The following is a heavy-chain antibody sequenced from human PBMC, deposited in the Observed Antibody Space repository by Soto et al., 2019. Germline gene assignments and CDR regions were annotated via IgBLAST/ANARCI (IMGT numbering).Heavy chain of an antibody. D-gene: IGHD2-15*01. Sequence: QVQLQESGPGLVKPSQTLSLTCTVSGGSISSGGYYWSWIRQHPGKGLEWIGYINYSGSTSYNPSLKSRVTLSVDTSKNQFSLKLSSVTAADTAVYYCARVRYCSGGSCYPRFDPWGQGTLVTVSS. J-gene: IGHJ5*02. CDR1: GGSISSGGYY. CDR3: ARVRYCSGGSCYPRFDP. CDR2: INYSGST. V-gene: IGHV4-31*03.